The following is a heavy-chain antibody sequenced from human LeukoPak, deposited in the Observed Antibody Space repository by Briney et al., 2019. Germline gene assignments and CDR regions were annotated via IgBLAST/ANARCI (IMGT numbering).Heavy chain of an antibody. CDR3: GMSGDRVPLQYDVFDV. CDR2: IYPGDSGP. D-gene: IGHD1-26*01. J-gene: IGHJ3*01. Sequence: HGESLKISCKVSGYSFTSYCIDWVRQMPGKGLEWMGIIYPGDSGPTYSPSFQGQVTISVDKSINTAYLQWSSLQASDTAMYYCGMSGDRVPLQYDVFDVWGQGTMVTVST. V-gene: IGHV5-51*01. CDR1: GYSFTSYC.